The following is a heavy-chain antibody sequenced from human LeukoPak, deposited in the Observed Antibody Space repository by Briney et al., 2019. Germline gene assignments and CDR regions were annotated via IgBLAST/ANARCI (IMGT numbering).Heavy chain of an antibody. CDR1: EFTFSSYS. D-gene: IGHD4-17*01. CDR3: AKRPGLYGDHFYYFDY. V-gene: IGHV3-21*04. Sequence: PGGSLRLSCAASEFTFSSYSMNWVRQAPGKGLEWVSSISSSGSYIYYADSVKGRFTISRDNAKKSLYLQMNSLRAEDTAVYYCAKRPGLYGDHFYYFDYWGQGTLVTVSS. J-gene: IGHJ4*02. CDR2: ISSSGSYI.